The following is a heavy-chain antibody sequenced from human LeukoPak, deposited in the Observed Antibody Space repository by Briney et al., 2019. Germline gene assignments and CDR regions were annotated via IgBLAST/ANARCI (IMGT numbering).Heavy chain of an antibody. Sequence: GGSLRLSCAASGFIVSHNYMTWVRQAPGKGLEWISVIYIDGSTYYADSVKGRFTISRDQANNTLYLQMNTLRDEDTAVYYCARGPRYSFYWGQGTLVSVSS. CDR1: GFIVSHNY. J-gene: IGHJ4*02. CDR2: IYIDGST. D-gene: IGHD6-13*01. V-gene: IGHV3-53*01. CDR3: ARGPRYSFY.